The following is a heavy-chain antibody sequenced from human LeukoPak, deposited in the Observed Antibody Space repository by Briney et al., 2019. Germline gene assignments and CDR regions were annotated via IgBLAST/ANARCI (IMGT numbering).Heavy chain of an antibody. CDR1: YYSISSGYY. J-gene: IGHJ4*02. CDR2: IYHTGNT. D-gene: IGHD3-22*01. CDR3: ALTPWGYYYDSSGYYGLFYY. Sequence: PSETLSLTCTDSYYSISSGYYWGWIRPSPGAGLEWVGSIYHTGNTYYNPSLKSRLIISVDTSKNQFSLRLSSVTAADTAVYYCALTPWGYYYDSSGYYGLFYYWGQGALVTVSS. V-gene: IGHV4-38-2*02.